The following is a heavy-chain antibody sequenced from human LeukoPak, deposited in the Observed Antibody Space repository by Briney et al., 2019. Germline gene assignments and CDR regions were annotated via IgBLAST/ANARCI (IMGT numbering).Heavy chain of an antibody. CDR1: GFTFSSYS. CDR2: ISSSSSYI. Sequence: GGSLRLSCAASGFTFSSYSMNWVRQAPGKGLEWVSSISSSSSYIYYADSVKGRFTISRDNSKNTLYLQMNSLRAEDTAVYYCAKGMIVVVIDYWGQGTLVTVSS. J-gene: IGHJ4*02. D-gene: IGHD3-22*01. CDR3: AKGMIVVVIDY. V-gene: IGHV3-21*01.